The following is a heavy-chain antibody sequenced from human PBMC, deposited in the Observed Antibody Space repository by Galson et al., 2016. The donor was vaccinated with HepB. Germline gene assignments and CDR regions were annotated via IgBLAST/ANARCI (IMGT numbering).Heavy chain of an antibody. CDR1: GDSVYNNGAA. D-gene: IGHD3-10*01. J-gene: IGHJ6*02. Sequence: CAISGDSVYNNGAAWVWIRQSPSRGLEWLGRTFYRSTWENHYAGSVINWITISPDTSRNQFSLHLHSLTPEDTAVYYCARAVMLGRGMDVWGQGTTVTVSS. V-gene: IGHV6-1*03. CDR2: TFYRSTWEN. CDR3: ARAVMLGRGMDV.